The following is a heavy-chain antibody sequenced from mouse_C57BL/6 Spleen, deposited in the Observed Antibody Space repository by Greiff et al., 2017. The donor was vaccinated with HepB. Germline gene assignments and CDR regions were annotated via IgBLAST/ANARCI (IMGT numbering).Heavy chain of an antibody. V-gene: IGHV1-82*01. D-gene: IGHD2-4*01. CDR1: GYAFSSSW. Sequence: QVQLQQSGPELVKPGASVKISCKASGYAFSSSWMNWVKQRPGKGLEWIGRIYPGDGDTNYNGKFKGKATLTADKSSSTAYMQLSSLTSEDAAVYFCGGSALITTYDDIDYWGQGTTLTVSS. J-gene: IGHJ2*01. CDR3: GGSALITTYDDIDY. CDR2: IYPGDGDT.